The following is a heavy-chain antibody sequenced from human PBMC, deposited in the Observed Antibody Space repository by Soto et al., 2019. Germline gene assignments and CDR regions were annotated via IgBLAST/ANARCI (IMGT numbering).Heavy chain of an antibody. V-gene: IGHV1-8*02. Sequence: ASVKVSCKASGYDFTAYDINWVRQASGQGLEWLGWMNPINGATGTARRFQGRVSLSRNTATGTAYLELTSLRSDDTAVYYCGRGPSPRAPAGGTPYYYAMDVWGQGTTVTVSS. CDR2: MNPINGAT. CDR3: GRGPSPRAPAGGTPYYYAMDV. D-gene: IGHD6-13*01. J-gene: IGHJ6*02. CDR1: GYDFTAYD.